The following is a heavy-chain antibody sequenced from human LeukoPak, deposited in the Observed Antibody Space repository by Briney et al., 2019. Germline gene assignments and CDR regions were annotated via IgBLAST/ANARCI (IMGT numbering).Heavy chain of an antibody. V-gene: IGHV4-59*08. CDR1: GGSIGSYY. CDR3: AKVPFPYGSGYLSWFDL. J-gene: IGHJ5*02. Sequence: RPSETLSLTCTVSGGSIGSYYWSWIRQPPGKGLEWIGYIYYSGGTNYNPSLKSRVTISVDTSKNQFSLKLSSETAADTDVYYCAKVPFPYGSGYLSWFDLWGQGTLVTVSS. D-gene: IGHD3-10*01. CDR2: IYYSGGT.